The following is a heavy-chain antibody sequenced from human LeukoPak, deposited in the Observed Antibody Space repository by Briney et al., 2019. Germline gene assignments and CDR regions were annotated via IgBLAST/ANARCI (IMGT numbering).Heavy chain of an antibody. CDR1: GGSISSGDHF. V-gene: IGHV4-31*03. J-gene: IGHJ4*02. CDR3: ARELRLGELSLYYFDY. Sequence: SETLSLTCTVSGGSISSGDHFWSWIRQHPGKGLEWIGYIYYSGTTYYNPSLKSRVTISVDTSKNHFSLKLSSVTAADTAVYYCARELRLGELSLYYFDYWGQGTLVTVSS. CDR2: IYYSGTT. D-gene: IGHD3-16*02.